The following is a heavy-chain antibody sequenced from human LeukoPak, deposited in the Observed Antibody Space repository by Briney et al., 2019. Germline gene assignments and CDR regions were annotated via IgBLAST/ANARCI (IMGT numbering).Heavy chain of an antibody. CDR2: ITSDSSFI. Sequence: KTGGSLRLSCVASGFTFSSYSMNWVRQAPGKGLEWVSPITSDSSFIFYADSVKGRFTISRDNAKKSLYLQMNTLRAEDTAVYYCARAVTYCSGGSCYSGLPSAYWGQGTLVTVSS. J-gene: IGHJ4*02. V-gene: IGHV3-21*01. CDR3: ARAVTYCSGGSCYSGLPSAY. D-gene: IGHD2-15*01. CDR1: GFTFSSYS.